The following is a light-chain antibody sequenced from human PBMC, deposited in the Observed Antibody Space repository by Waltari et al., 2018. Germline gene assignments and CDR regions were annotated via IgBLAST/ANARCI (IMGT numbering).Light chain of an antibody. V-gene: IGLV2-23*01. J-gene: IGLJ3*02. CDR3: CSYAGSSTPRV. CDR2: EGY. Sequence: QSALTQPASVSGSPGQSITISCTETSSGVGGYNLVSWYQHHPGKAPKVMIYEGYKRPSGVSNRFSGSKSGNTASLTISGLQAEDAADYYCCSYAGSSTPRVFGGGTKLTVL. CDR1: SSGVGGYNL.